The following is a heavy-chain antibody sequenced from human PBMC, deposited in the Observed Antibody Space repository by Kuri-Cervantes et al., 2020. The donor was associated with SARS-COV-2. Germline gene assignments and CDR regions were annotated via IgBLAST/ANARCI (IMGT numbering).Heavy chain of an antibody. CDR2: ISSSSSCI. V-gene: IGHV3-21*01. CDR3: AREDSYGYGDY. J-gene: IGHJ4*02. D-gene: IGHD5-18*01. Sequence: GESLKISCAASGFTFSSYSMNWVRQAPGKGLEWVSSISSSSSCIYYADSVKGRFTISRDNAKNSLYLQMNSLRAEDTAVYYCAREDSYGYGDYWGQGTLVTVSS. CDR1: GFTFSSYS.